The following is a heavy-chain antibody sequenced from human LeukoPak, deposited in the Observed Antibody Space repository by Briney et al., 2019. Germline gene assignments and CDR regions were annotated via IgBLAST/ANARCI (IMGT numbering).Heavy chain of an antibody. CDR3: AREKTFYNILTGYKRGGYYFDY. V-gene: IGHV3-21*01. D-gene: IGHD3-9*01. CDR1: GFTFSSYN. CDR2: ITSGSSYI. Sequence: GGSLRLSCAASGFTFSSYNMNWVRQAPGKVLEWVSSITSGSSYIYYADSVKGRFTISRDNAKNSLYLQMNSLRAEDTAVYYCAREKTFYNILTGYKRGGYYFDYWGQGILVTVSS. J-gene: IGHJ4*02.